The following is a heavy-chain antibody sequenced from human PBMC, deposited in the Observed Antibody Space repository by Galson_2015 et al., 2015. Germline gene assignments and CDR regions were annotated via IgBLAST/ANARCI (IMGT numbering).Heavy chain of an antibody. V-gene: IGHV1-46*01. CDR1: GYTFTSYY. CDR3: ARSQSGSYDFWSGYQGIYYYMDV. Sequence: SVKVSCKASGYTFTSYYMHWVRQAPGQGLEWMGIINPSGGSTSYAQKFQGRVTMTRDTSTSTVYMELSSLRSEDTAVYYCARSQSGSYDFWSGYQGIYYYMDVWGKGTTVTVSS. CDR2: INPSGGST. D-gene: IGHD3-3*01. J-gene: IGHJ6*03.